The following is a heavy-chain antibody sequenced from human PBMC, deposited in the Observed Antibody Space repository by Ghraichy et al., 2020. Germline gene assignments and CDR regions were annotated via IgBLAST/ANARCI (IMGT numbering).Heavy chain of an antibody. CDR1: GFTFSSYA. CDR2: ISYDGSNK. CDR3: ARASGY. Sequence: GGSLRLSCAASGFTFSSYAMQWVSQAPGKGLEWVAVISYDGSNKYYADSVKGRFTISRDNSKNTLYLQMNSLRAEDTAVYYCARASGYWGQGTLVTVSS. V-gene: IGHV3-30*04. J-gene: IGHJ4*02.